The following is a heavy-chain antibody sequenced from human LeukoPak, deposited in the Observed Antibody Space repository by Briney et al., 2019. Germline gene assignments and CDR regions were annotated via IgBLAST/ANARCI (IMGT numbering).Heavy chain of an antibody. Sequence: SETLSLTCSVSGGSISSYYWSWIRQPPGKGLEWIGYVDHTGSTNFNPSLNGRVSISRDTTNNLFSLRLRSVTAADTAVYFCARGRVSSSTWYSTYYYYFYMDVWGKGTTVTVSS. D-gene: IGHD1-1*01. J-gene: IGHJ6*03. CDR2: VDHTGST. CDR3: ARGRVSSSTWYSTYYYYFYMDV. CDR1: GGSISSYY. V-gene: IGHV4-59*01.